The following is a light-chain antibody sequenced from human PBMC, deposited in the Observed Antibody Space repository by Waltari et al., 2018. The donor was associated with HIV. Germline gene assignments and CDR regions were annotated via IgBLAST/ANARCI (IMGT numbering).Light chain of an antibody. Sequence: QSALTQPASVSGSPGQSITISCTGTSSDVGSYNLVSWYHQHPGKAPKLRIYEVSKRPSGVSNRFSGSKSGNTASLTISGLQAEDEADYYCCSYAGSSTFVFGTGTKVTVL. CDR1: SSDVGSYNL. V-gene: IGLV2-23*02. J-gene: IGLJ1*01. CDR2: EVS. CDR3: CSYAGSSTFV.